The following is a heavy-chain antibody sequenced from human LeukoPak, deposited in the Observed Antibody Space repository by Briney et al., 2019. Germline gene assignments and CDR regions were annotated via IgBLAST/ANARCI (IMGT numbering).Heavy chain of an antibody. D-gene: IGHD3-3*01. J-gene: IGHJ6*02. Sequence: GGSLRLSCAASGFTFSSYWMSWVRQAPGKGLEWVANIKQDGSEKYYVDSVKGRFTISRDNAKNSLYLQMNSLRAEDTAVYYCASAGYDFWSGYGMDVWGQGTRVTVSS. CDR3: ASAGYDFWSGYGMDV. CDR1: GFTFSSYW. CDR2: IKQDGSEK. V-gene: IGHV3-7*01.